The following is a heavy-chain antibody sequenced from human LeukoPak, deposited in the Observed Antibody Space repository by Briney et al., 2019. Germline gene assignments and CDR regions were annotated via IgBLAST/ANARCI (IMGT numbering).Heavy chain of an antibody. CDR3: AGEIFGSGSYPGF. V-gene: IGHV3-33*01. CDR1: GFSFDTYA. D-gene: IGHD3-10*01. CDR2: IWHDGSHK. Sequence: GGSLRLSCAASGFSFDTYAMHWVRQAPGQGLEWVALIWHDGSHKFYSNSVRGQFTISRDNSKNTVYLQMNNLRPDDTAVYYCAGEIFGSGSYPGFWGQGTLVTVSS. J-gene: IGHJ4*02.